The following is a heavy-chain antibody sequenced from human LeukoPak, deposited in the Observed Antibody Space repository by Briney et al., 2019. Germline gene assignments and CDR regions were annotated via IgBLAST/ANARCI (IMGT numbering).Heavy chain of an antibody. Sequence: SETLSLTCTVSGGSISSHYWSWIRQPPGKGLEWIGYIYYSGSTNYNPSLKSRVTISVDTSKNQFSLKLSSVTAADTAVYYCARGPYDSGLYSSGYYFDYWGQGTLVTVSS. D-gene: IGHD6-19*01. V-gene: IGHV4-59*11. J-gene: IGHJ4*02. CDR3: ARGPYDSGLYSSGYYFDY. CDR2: IYYSGST. CDR1: GGSISSHY.